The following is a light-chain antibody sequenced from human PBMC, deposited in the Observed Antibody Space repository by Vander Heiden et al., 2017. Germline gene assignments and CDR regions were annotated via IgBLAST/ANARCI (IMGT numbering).Light chain of an antibody. CDR3: AAWDDSLNGRV. CDR2: SNN. J-gene: IGLJ3*02. CDR1: SSKIGSNT. Sequence: QPVLTQPPSASGTPGQRVTISCSGSSSKIGSNTVNWYQQLPGTAPKLLIYSNNQRPSGVPDRFSGSKSGTSASLAISGLQSEDEADYFCAAWDDSLNGRVFGGGTKLTVL. V-gene: IGLV1-44*01.